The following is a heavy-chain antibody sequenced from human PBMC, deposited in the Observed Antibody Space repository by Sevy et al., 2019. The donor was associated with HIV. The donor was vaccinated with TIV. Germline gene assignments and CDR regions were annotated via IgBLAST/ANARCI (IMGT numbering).Heavy chain of an antibody. CDR2: MNQDGRVK. CDR3: ATSGGGL. V-gene: IGHV3-7*01. J-gene: IGHJ1*01. Sequence: GGSVRLSCVASEFTFSNSWMSWVRQAPGKGLEWVADMNQDGRVKSYVDSVKGRFTISRDNAKNSLFLQMNSLRAEDTAVYYCATSGGGLWGQGTPVTVSS. D-gene: IGHD3-10*01. CDR1: EFTFSNSW.